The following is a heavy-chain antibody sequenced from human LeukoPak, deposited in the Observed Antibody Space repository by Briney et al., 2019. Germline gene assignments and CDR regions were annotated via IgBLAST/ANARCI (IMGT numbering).Heavy chain of an antibody. Sequence: PGGSLRLSCAASGFTFSDHYTDWVRQAPGRGLEWVGRHRNEAKSYSTNYAASVKGRFTISRDDSKNSLYLQMNSLKTEDTAVYYCALVLAAASGIPNDYWGQGTLVTVSS. CDR1: GFTFSDHY. V-gene: IGHV3-72*01. D-gene: IGHD2-15*01. J-gene: IGHJ4*02. CDR3: ALVLAAASGIPNDY. CDR2: HRNEAKSYST.